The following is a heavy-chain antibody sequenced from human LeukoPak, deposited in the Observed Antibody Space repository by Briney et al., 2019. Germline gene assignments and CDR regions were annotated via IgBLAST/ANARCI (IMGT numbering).Heavy chain of an antibody. Sequence: SETLSLTCTVSGGSISSYYWSWIRQPAGKGLEWIGRIYTSGSTNYNPSLKSRVTMSVDTSKNQFSLKLSSVTAADTAVYYCARGVYYDSSGYYYVIPMEGAFDIWGQGTMVTVPS. CDR2: IYTSGST. J-gene: IGHJ3*02. CDR3: ARGVYYDSSGYYYVIPMEGAFDI. CDR1: GGSISSYY. D-gene: IGHD3-22*01. V-gene: IGHV4-4*07.